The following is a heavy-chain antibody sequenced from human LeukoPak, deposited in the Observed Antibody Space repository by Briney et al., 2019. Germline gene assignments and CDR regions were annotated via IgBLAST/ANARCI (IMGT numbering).Heavy chain of an antibody. D-gene: IGHD5-12*01. J-gene: IGHJ4*02. V-gene: IGHV3-30*18. CDR3: AKVRGYSGYDGDY. CDR2: ISYDGSNK. Sequence: GGSLRLSCAASGFTFSSYGMHWIRQAPGKGLEWVAVISYDGSNKYYADSVKGRFTISRDNSKNTLYLQMNSLRAEDTAVYYCAKVRGYSGYDGDYWGQGTLVTASS. CDR1: GFTFSSYG.